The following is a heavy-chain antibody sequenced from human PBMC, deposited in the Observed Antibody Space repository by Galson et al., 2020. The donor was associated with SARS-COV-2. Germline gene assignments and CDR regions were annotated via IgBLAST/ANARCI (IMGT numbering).Heavy chain of an antibody. V-gene: IGHV3-48*03. Sequence: GGSLSLSCAASGLTFSNTEMNWVRQDPGKGLEWLSYISMSGITIYYADSVKGRFTISRDNAENSLYLQMNSLRAEDTGIYYCATGDVWFESWGQGTLVTVSS. CDR3: ATGDVWFES. J-gene: IGHJ5*01. CDR2: ISMSGITI. CDR1: GLTFSNTE. D-gene: IGHD7-27*01.